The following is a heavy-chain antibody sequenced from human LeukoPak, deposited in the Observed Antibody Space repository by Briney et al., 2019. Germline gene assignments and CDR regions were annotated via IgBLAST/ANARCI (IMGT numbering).Heavy chain of an antibody. V-gene: IGHV3-23*01. D-gene: IGHD2-15*01. CDR1: GFTFSNYA. J-gene: IGHJ4*02. Sequence: GGSLRLSCAASGFTFSNYAMSWVRQAPGKGLEWVPAISGSGGSTYYADSVKGRFTISRDNSKNTLYLQMNSLRAEDTAVYYCAKDDQLSGYCSGGSCYFLDYWGQGTLVTASS. CDR2: ISGSGGST. CDR3: AKDDQLSGYCSGGSCYFLDY.